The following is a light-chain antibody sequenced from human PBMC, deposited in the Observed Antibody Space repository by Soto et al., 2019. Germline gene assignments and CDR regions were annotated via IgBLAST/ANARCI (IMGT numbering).Light chain of an antibody. J-gene: IGKJ5*01. CDR1: QSVSSH. Sequence: IVVTQAPATPSLSPGERATLSFQASQSVSSHLAWYQQKPGQAPRLLIYGASSRATGIPDRFSGSGSGTDFTLTISRLEPEDFAVYYCQQYGSSPPITFGQGTRLEI. CDR2: GAS. CDR3: QQYGSSPPIT. V-gene: IGKV3-20*01.